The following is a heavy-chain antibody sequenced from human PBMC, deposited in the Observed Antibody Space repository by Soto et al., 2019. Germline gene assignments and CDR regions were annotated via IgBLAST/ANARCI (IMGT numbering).Heavy chain of an antibody. CDR1: GYSISSGYY. V-gene: IGHV4-38-2*01. Sequence: SATLSLTCAVSGYSISSGYYWGWIRQPPGKGLEWIGSVYHSGNTFYNPSLKSRVTISIDTSRNQFSLKLSSVTAADTAVYYCTTPGVIALVYFDYWGQGTLVTVSS. J-gene: IGHJ4*02. D-gene: IGHD3-10*01. CDR3: TTPGVIALVYFDY. CDR2: VYHSGNT.